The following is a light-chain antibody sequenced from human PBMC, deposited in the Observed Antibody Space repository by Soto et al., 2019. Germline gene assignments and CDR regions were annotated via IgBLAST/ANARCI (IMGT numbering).Light chain of an antibody. CDR1: SSDVGGYNY. CDR2: EVS. CDR3: SSYARV. V-gene: IGLV2-8*01. J-gene: IGLJ2*01. Sequence: QSVLTQPPSASGSPGQSVTISCTGTSSDVGGYNYVSWYQQHPGKAPKLMIYEVSKRPSGVPDRFSGSKSGNTASLTVSGLQAEDEADYYFSSYARVFGGGTQLTVL.